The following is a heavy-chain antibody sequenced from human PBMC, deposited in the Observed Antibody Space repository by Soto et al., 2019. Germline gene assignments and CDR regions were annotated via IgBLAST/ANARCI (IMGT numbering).Heavy chain of an antibody. J-gene: IGHJ4*02. CDR1: GFSFSNYR. CDR3: ARALFDS. CDR2: ISSSSSFI. V-gene: IGHV3-21*01. Sequence: EVQIVEAGGGLVKPGGSLRLSCEVSGFSFSNYRMKRVRQAPGKGLEWVSSISSSSSFIYYAESVKGRVTISRDNAKNSLYLQMNSLIVEDTAVYYCARALFDSWGQGTLVTVSS.